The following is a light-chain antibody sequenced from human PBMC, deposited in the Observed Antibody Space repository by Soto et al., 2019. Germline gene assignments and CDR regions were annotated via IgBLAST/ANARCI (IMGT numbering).Light chain of an antibody. CDR3: QQYYSSVT. J-gene: IGKJ2*01. Sequence: DIVMTQSPDSLSVSLGERATINCKSSQTVFHTSYNKDFLAWYQQKAGQPPKLLFYWASTRESGVSARFSGGGSGTDFSLTLSSLQPEDVAVYYCQQYYSSVTFGQGTKLEIK. CDR1: QTVFHTSYNKDF. CDR2: WAS. V-gene: IGKV4-1*01.